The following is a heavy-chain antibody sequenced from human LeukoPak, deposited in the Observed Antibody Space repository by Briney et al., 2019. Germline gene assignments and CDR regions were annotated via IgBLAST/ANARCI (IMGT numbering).Heavy chain of an antibody. CDR1: GFTVSSNY. CDR2: IYSGGST. D-gene: IGHD3-3*01. Sequence: GGSLRLSCAASGFTVSSNYMSWVRQAPGKGLEWVSVIYSGGSTYYADSVKGRFTISRDNSKNTLYLQMNSLRAEDTAVYYCARDGDFWSGYIHYWGQGTLVTVSS. CDR3: ARDGDFWSGYIHY. V-gene: IGHV3-53*01. J-gene: IGHJ4*02.